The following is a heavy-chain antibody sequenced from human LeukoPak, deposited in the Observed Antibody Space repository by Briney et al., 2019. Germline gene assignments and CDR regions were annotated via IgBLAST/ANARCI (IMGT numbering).Heavy chain of an antibody. Sequence: GGSLRLSCSVSGFTFSTYVMHWVRQAPGKGLEYVSAISSNGDNTYYADSVKGRFTISRDNSKNTLYLQMSSLRADDTSVYYCVRGTGYWGQGTLVTVPS. CDR3: VRGTGY. J-gene: IGHJ4*02. V-gene: IGHV3-64D*06. CDR1: GFTFSTYV. CDR2: ISSNGDNT.